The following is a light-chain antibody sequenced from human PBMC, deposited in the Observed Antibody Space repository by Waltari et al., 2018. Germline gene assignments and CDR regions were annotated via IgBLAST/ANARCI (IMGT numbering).Light chain of an antibody. CDR1: ENVKIV. CDR3: QQYDTYPWT. V-gene: IGKV1-5*03. Sequence: CRASENVKIVVTEYHQKPGKAPTPRISEAANLQRGVPSRFSGSGAGTQFARTINSLQPDDFATYDCQQYDTYPWTFGHGTKVEI. CDR2: EAA. J-gene: IGKJ1*01.